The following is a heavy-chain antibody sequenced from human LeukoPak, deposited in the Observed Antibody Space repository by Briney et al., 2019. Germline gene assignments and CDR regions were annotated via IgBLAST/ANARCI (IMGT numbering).Heavy chain of an antibody. J-gene: IGHJ3*02. CDR1: GGSISSTNYY. V-gene: IGHV4-39*07. CDR2: IYYSGST. CDR3: GSGSYWEAFDI. D-gene: IGHD3-10*01. Sequence: SETLSLTCTVSGGSISSTNYYWGWIRQPPGKGLEWIGSIYYSGSTYYNPSLKSRVTISVDTSKNHFSLKLSSVTAADTAVYYCGSGSYWEAFDIWGQGTMVTVSS.